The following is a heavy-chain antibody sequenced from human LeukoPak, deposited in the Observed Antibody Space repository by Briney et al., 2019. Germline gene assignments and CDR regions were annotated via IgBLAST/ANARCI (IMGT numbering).Heavy chain of an antibody. J-gene: IGHJ4*02. CDR2: IYASGKT. V-gene: IGHV4-4*08. Sequence: SETLFLTCNVSGGSITSDYWSWIRQPPGKGLEWIGYIYASGKTSSNPSLRGRVTISIDTSKNQFSLKLHSVTAADTAIYYCARSLTIFGVVPFDYWGQGTLVAVSS. D-gene: IGHD3-3*01. CDR3: ARSLTIFGVVPFDY. CDR1: GGSITSDY.